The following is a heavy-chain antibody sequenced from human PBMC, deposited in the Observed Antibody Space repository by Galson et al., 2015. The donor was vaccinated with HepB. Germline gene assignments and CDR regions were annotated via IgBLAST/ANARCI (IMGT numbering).Heavy chain of an antibody. CDR1: GFTFSSYW. J-gene: IGHJ4*02. Sequence: LRLSCAASGFTFSSYWMSWVRQAPGKGLEWIGYIHNIGSTYYNPSLKSRATISADTSKNQFSLRLSSVTAADTAVYYCATITMGVVVINPWGQGTLVTVSS. CDR2: IHNIGST. D-gene: IGHD3-22*01. CDR3: ATITMGVVVINP. V-gene: IGHV4-59*06.